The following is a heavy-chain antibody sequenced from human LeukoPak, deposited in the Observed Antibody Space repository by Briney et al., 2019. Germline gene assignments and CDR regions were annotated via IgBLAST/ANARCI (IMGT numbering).Heavy chain of an antibody. J-gene: IGHJ5*02. Sequence: SETLSLTCTVSGGSISNINYYWGWLRQPPGKALEWIGSVCYGRSAHDNPSLKSRATIFIDTSKNQFSLKLSSVTAADTAVYYCVRRVPGDYGNWFDPWGQGDLVTVSS. CDR1: GGSISNINYY. V-gene: IGHV4-39*01. CDR2: VCYGRSA. D-gene: IGHD4-17*01. CDR3: VRRVPGDYGNWFDP.